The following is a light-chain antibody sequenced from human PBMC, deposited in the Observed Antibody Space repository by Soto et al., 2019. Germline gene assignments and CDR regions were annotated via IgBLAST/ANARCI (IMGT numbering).Light chain of an antibody. Sequence: DIQMTQSPSSLSASLGDRVMITCRASQSVRNGVNWYQQKPGKAPKLLIYGASSLQSGVPVRFSGTRSGTDFTLTISSLQPEDFATYYCQQIYSPPLTFGGGTKVGIK. V-gene: IGKV1-39*01. CDR3: QQIYSPPLT. CDR1: QSVRNG. CDR2: GAS. J-gene: IGKJ4*01.